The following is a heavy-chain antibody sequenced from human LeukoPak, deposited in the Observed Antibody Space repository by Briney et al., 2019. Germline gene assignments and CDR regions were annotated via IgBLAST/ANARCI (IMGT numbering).Heavy chain of an antibody. V-gene: IGHV3-30*02. Sequence: TGGSLRLSYAASGFTFSSYGMHWVRQAPGKGLEWVAFIRYDGSNKYYADSVKGRFTISRDNSKNTLYLQMNSLRAEDTAVYYCAKGRGYSSSWPRSDYWGQGTLVTVSS. CDR2: IRYDGSNK. CDR3: AKGRGYSSSWPRSDY. D-gene: IGHD6-13*01. CDR1: GFTFSSYG. J-gene: IGHJ4*02.